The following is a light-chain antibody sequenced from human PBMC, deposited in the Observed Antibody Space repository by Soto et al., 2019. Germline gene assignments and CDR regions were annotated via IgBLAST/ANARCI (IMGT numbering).Light chain of an antibody. V-gene: IGKV1-39*01. CDR3: QQSYNTPRT. Sequence: DIQMTQSPSSLSASVGDRVTITCRASQGISSSLNWYQQKPGKAPKLLIYDASTLQSGVPSRFSGSGSGTDFTLPISSLQPEDFATYSCQQSYNTPRTFGQGTKIEIK. CDR2: DAS. J-gene: IGKJ1*01. CDR1: QGISSS.